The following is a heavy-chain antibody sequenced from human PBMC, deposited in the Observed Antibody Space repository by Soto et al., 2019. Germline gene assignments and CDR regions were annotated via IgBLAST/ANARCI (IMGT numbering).Heavy chain of an antibody. D-gene: IGHD3-10*01. Sequence: SETLSLTCTVSGDSMTKNYRSWSMTNYYYWSWIRQTPGKGLEWIGYVGSSGRTEYKPSLASRVTLSLYSSQNQFSLTLRSVTTADRALYFCARGLYGAYLDYWGQGIPVTVSS. V-gene: IGHV4-61*08. CDR3: ARGLYGAYLDY. CDR1: GDSMTKNYRSWSMTNYYY. CDR2: VGSSGRT. J-gene: IGHJ4*02.